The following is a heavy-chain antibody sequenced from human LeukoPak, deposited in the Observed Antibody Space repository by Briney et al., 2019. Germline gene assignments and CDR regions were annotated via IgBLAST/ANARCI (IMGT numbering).Heavy chain of an antibody. J-gene: IGHJ4*02. Sequence: PGGALRLSCAASGFTFRTYWMSWGRQAPGKGLEWVANIKQDGSEKYYVDSVKGRFTISRDNAKNSLYLQMNSLRAEDTAVYYCARDRGWLSDYWGQGTLVTVSS. D-gene: IGHD3-22*01. CDR3: ARDRGWLSDY. V-gene: IGHV3-7*01. CDR1: GFTFRTYW. CDR2: IKQDGSEK.